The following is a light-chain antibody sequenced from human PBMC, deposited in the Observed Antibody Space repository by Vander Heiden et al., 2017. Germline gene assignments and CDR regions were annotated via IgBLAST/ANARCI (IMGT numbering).Light chain of an antibody. CDR1: QSVSSSY. CDR2: GAS. Sequence: DIVLTQSTGTLSLSPGERATLSCRASQSVSSSYLAWYQQKPGQAPRILIYGASSRATGSPDRFSGSGSGTDFTLTISRLEPEDFAVYYCQQYGSSPLTFGGGTKVEIK. CDR3: QQYGSSPLT. V-gene: IGKV3-20*01. J-gene: IGKJ4*01.